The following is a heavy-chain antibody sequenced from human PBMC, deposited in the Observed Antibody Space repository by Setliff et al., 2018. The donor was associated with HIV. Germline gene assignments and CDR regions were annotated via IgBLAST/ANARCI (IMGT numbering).Heavy chain of an antibody. D-gene: IGHD2-15*01. CDR2: SGVKHDDT. CDR3: ATRGLRYCGGGTCYHGVGSGFFDY. V-gene: IGHV1-24*01. CDR1: GYSLSELS. J-gene: IGHJ4*02. Sequence: GASVKVSCKVYGYSLSELSIHWVRQAPGKGLEWMAGSGVKHDDTVYAHKFRGRITLTEDTSTDTVYMELTSLTSEDTAMYYCATRGLRYCGGGTCYHGVGSGFFDYWGQGSLVTVSS.